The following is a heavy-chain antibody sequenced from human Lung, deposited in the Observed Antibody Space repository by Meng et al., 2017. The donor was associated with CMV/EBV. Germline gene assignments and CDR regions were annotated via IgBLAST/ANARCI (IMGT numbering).Heavy chain of an antibody. CDR1: GGTFNSYA. V-gene: IGHV1-69*12. J-gene: IGHJ4*02. CDR3: ARAPPIVGASFDA. Sequence: QVQLVQSGAEVKKPGSSVKVSCKTSGGTFNSYATSWVRQAPGQGLEWMGGIIPIFGTTNYAQKFQGRIRITADESTSTAYMELSSLRSEDTAVYYCARAPPIVGASFDAWGQGTLGTVVS. D-gene: IGHD1-26*01. CDR2: IIPIFGTT.